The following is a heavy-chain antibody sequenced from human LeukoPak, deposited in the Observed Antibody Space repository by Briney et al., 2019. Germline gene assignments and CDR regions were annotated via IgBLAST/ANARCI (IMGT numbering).Heavy chain of an antibody. J-gene: IGHJ3*02. CDR1: GYTFTGYY. D-gene: IGHD3/OR15-3a*01. CDR2: INPNSGGT. CDR3: ARRRTGVHDAFDI. Sequence: ASVKVSCKASGYTFTGYYMHWVRQAPGQGLEWMGWINPNSGGTNYAQKFQGRVTMTRDTSISTAYMELGRLRSDDTAVYYCARRRTGVHDAFDIWGQGTMVTVSS. V-gene: IGHV1-2*02.